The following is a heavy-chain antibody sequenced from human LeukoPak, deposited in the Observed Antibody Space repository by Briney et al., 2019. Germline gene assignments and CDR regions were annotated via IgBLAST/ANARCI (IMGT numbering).Heavy chain of an antibody. V-gene: IGHV1-2*06. CDR3: ARDRAVTGGEELDY. CDR1: GYTFSGYY. CDR2: INPNSGGT. Sequence: ASVEVSCKASGYTFSGYYMHWVRQAPGQGLEWMGRINPNSGGTDYAQKFQGRVTMTRDTSISTAYMELNRLRSDDTAVYYCARDRAVTGGEELDYWGQGALVTVSS. J-gene: IGHJ4*02. D-gene: IGHD6-19*01.